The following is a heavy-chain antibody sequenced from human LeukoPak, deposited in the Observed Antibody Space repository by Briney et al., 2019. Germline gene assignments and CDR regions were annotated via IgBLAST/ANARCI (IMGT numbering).Heavy chain of an antibody. Sequence: PSETLSLTCAVSGGSISSGGYSWGWIRQPPGKGLEWIGYIYHSGSTYYNPSLKSRVTISVDRSKNQFSLKLSSVTAADTAVYYCARGDTMVRGVIPNWFDPWGQGTLVTVSS. CDR2: IYHSGST. V-gene: IGHV4-30-2*01. CDR3: ARGDTMVRGVIPNWFDP. D-gene: IGHD3-10*01. CDR1: GGSISSGGYS. J-gene: IGHJ5*02.